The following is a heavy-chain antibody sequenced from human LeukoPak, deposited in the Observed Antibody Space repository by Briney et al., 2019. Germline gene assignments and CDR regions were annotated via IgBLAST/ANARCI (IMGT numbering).Heavy chain of an antibody. J-gene: IGHJ5*02. Sequence: GGSLRLSCAASGFTFSNYWMSWVRQAPGKGLEWVANMNRDGSEKNYVDSMKGRITISRDNAKNSLYLQMNSLRVEDTAVYYCARDLAYCGGDCYSGWFDPWGQGTLVTVSS. V-gene: IGHV3-7*01. CDR1: GFTFSNYW. CDR3: ARDLAYCGGDCYSGWFDP. D-gene: IGHD2-21*02. CDR2: MNRDGSEK.